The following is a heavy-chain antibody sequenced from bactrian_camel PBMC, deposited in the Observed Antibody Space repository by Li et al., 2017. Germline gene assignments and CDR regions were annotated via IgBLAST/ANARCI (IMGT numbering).Heavy chain of an antibody. D-gene: IGHD2*01. V-gene: IGHV3S55*01. CDR2: MDSDGTA. J-gene: IGHJ4*01. Sequence: HVQLVESGGGSAQAGGSLRLTCAASGRTSEYYCMGWFRQVPGKEREGVAAMDSDGTAHYVDSVKGRFTISKDNAKNTLYLQMNDLKPEDTAMYYCAAEPRYGGYWILIDVHYNYWGQGTQVTVS. CDR3: AAEPRYGGYWILIDVHYNY. CDR1: GRTSEYYC.